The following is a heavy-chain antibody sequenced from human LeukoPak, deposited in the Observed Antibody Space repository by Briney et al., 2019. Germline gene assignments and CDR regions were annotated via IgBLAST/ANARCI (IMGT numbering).Heavy chain of an antibody. CDR2: IKQDGSEE. CDR1: GFTFRSYW. J-gene: IGHJ4*02. Sequence: GGSLRLSCAASGFTFRSYWMSWVRQAPGKGLEWVANIKQDGSEEYYVDSVKGRFAISRDNAKKSLYLQMNSLRPEDTAVHYCARSSGWRDYFDYWGQGTLVTVSS. D-gene: IGHD6-19*01. CDR3: ARSSGWRDYFDY. V-gene: IGHV3-7*03.